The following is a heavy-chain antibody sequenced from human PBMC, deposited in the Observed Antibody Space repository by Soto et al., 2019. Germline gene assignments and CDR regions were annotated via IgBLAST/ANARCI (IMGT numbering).Heavy chain of an antibody. D-gene: IGHD5-12*01. CDR2: IYYSGST. V-gene: IGHV4-39*01. CDR3: ARLRGDGYNYRVGDYFDY. J-gene: IGHJ4*02. CDR1: GGSISSSSYY. Sequence: SETLSLTCTVSGGSISSSSYYWGWIRQPPGKGLEWIGSIYYSGSTYYNPSLKSRVTISVDTSKNQFSLKLSSVTAADTAVYYCARLRGDGYNYRVGDYFDYWGQGTLVTVSS.